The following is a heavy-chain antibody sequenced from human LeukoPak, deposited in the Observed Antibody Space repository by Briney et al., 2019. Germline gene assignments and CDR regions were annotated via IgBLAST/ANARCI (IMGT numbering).Heavy chain of an antibody. V-gene: IGHV4-34*01. CDR3: ASYLGQTEVVINPNNYFFDV. J-gene: IGHJ2*01. Sequence: SETLSLTCAVYGGSFSGYYWSWIRQPPGKGLEWIGSIYYSGSTYYNPSLKSRVTISVDTSKNQFSLKLSSVTAADTAVYYCASYLGQTEVVINPNNYFFDVWGRGTLVTVSS. D-gene: IGHD3-22*01. CDR1: GGSFSGYY. CDR2: IYYSGST.